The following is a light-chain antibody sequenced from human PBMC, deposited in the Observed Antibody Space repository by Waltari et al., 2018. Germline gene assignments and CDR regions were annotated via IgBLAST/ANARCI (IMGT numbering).Light chain of an antibody. Sequence: QSVLTQPPSASGTPGQRVTISCSGSASNIGGNLVNWYQQLPGTAPKLLIYWCDQRPSGVPDRFSASKTCTSASRAISGLQSEDEADYCCASWDDSLNGHWVFGGGTKVTVL. CDR1: ASNIGGNL. CDR2: WCD. CDR3: ASWDDSLNGHWV. V-gene: IGLV1-44*01. J-gene: IGLJ3*02.